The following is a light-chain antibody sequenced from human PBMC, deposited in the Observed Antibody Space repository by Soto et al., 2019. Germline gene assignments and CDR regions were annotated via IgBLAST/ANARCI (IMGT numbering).Light chain of an antibody. CDR2: DAS. J-gene: IGKJ1*01. CDR1: QSISGW. Sequence: DIQMTQSPSTLSASVGDRVIITCRASQSISGWLAWYQQKPGIAPKLLIYDASTLESGVPSRFSGSGSGTEFTLTISSLEPEDVATYLCQQYDDSSWTFGQGTTVDSK. CDR3: QQYDDSSWT. V-gene: IGKV1-5*01.